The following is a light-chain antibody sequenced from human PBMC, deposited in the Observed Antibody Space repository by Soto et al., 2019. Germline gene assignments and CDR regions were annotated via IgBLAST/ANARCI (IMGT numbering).Light chain of an antibody. V-gene: IGKV3-20*01. J-gene: IGKJ1*01. CDR1: QSVSSSY. CDR3: QQYGSSPWT. CDR2: GAS. Sequence: EIELTQSPGTLSLSPGDMATLSCRASQSVSSSYLAWYQQKPGQAPRFIIYGASSRATGIPDRFSGSGSGTDFTLTISRLEPEDVAVYYCQQYGSSPWTFGQGTKVDIK.